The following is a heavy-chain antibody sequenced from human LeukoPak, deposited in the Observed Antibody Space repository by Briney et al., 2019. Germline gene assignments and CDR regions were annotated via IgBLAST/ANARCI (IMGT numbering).Heavy chain of an antibody. CDR1: GFTFSTYG. Sequence: GGSLRLSCVASGFTFSTYGMSWVRQAPGKGLEWVSSISSSGGNTYYAGSVKGRFTISRDNSKNTLYLQMNSLRAEDTAVYHCAKRGGRTYYYDSSGYYYVDWGQGTLVTVSS. J-gene: IGHJ4*02. CDR3: AKRGGRTYYYDSSGYYYVD. D-gene: IGHD3-22*01. V-gene: IGHV3-23*01. CDR2: ISSSGGNT.